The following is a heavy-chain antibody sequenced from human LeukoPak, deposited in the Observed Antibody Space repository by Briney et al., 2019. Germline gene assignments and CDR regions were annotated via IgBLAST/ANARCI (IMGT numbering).Heavy chain of an antibody. CDR3: ARESSGSSSCFDY. D-gene: IGHD6-6*01. Sequence: GGSLRLSCAASGFTFSSYWMSWVRQAPGKGLEWVANIKQDGSEKYYVDSVKGRFTISRDNAKNSLYLQMNSLRAEDTAVYYCARESSGSSSCFDYWGQGTLVTVSS. J-gene: IGHJ4*02. V-gene: IGHV3-7*01. CDR2: IKQDGSEK. CDR1: GFTFSSYW.